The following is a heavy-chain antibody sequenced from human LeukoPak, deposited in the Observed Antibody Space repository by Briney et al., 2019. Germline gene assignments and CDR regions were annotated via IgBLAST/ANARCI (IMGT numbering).Heavy chain of an antibody. CDR1: GGSISSGGYS. J-gene: IGHJ4*02. D-gene: IGHD3-22*01. CDR2: IYYSGST. Sequence: SETLSLTCAVSGGSISSGGYSWSWIRQPPGKGLEWIGYIYYSGSTYYNPSLRSRVTISVDTSKNQFSLKLSSVTAADTAVYYCAASHDYDSSGYYYDYWGQGTLVTVSS. V-gene: IGHV4-30-4*07. CDR3: AASHDYDSSGYYYDY.